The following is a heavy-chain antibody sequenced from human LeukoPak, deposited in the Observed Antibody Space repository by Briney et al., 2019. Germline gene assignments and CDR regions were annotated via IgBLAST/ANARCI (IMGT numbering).Heavy chain of an antibody. CDR2: IIPIFGTA. V-gene: IGHV1-69*13. Sequence: SVKVSCKASGGTFISYAISWVRQAPGQGLEWMGGIIPIFGTANYAQKFQGRVTITADESTSTAYMELSSLRSEDTAVYYCARDKDSWDSGSGYYLGAFDIWGQGTMVTVSS. CDR3: ARDKDSWDSGSGYYLGAFDI. J-gene: IGHJ3*02. CDR1: GGTFISYA. D-gene: IGHD3-22*01.